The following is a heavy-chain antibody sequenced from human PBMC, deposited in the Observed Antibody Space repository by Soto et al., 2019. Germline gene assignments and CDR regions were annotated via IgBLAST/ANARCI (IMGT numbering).Heavy chain of an antibody. J-gene: IGHJ6*02. CDR2: IWSDGSNE. CDR3: ASEGSSSFHYYYGMDV. CDR1: GFTSSNYV. V-gene: IGHV3-33*01. Sequence: PGGSLRLSCAASGFTSSNYVMNWVRQPPGKGLEWLAFIWSDGSNEYYAESVKGRFTISRDNSKSTLYLQMNSLRDEDTAVYYCASEGSSSFHYYYGMDVWGQGTAVTVSS. D-gene: IGHD6-6*01.